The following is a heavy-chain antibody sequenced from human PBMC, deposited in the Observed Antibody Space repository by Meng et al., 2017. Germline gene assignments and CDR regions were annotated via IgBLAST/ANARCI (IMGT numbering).Heavy chain of an antibody. J-gene: IGHJ4*02. D-gene: IGHD5-12*01. CDR3: ARGFHSGAWPIDS. Sequence: QVQLVQSGAEVKKPGASVKVSCKASGFTFNSYAMHWVRQAPGQRFEWMGYNNAATGDSEYLQKFQGRVTFTRDTSANTGYMELTSLRSEDTALYYCARGFHSGAWPIDSWGQGTLVTVSS. V-gene: IGHV1-3*01. CDR1: GFTFNSYA. CDR2: NNAATGDS.